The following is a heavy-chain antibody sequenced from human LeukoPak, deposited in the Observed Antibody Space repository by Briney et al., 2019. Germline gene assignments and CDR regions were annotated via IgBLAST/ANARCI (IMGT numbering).Heavy chain of an antibody. CDR2: INHSRST. V-gene: IGHV4-34*01. D-gene: IGHD3-10*01. J-gene: IGHJ4*02. CDR1: GGSFSGYY. Sequence: SETLSLTCAVYGGSFSGYYWSWIRQPPGKGLEWIGEINHSRSTNYSPSLKSRVTISVDTSKNQFSLKLSSVTAADTAVHYCARETRTYDSGSYYIDYWGRGTLATVSS. CDR3: ARETRTYDSGSYYIDY.